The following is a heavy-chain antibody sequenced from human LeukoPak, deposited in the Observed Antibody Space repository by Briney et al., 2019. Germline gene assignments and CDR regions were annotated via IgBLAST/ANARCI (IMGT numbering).Heavy chain of an antibody. CDR1: GFTFSRYA. D-gene: IGHD3-3*01. CDR2: ISYDANIGSNK. Sequence: GGSLRLSCATSGFTFSRYAMHWDRQAPGKGLEWVALISYDANIGSNKYYADSVKGRFTISRDNSKNTLYLQMNSLRAEDTAVYYCARDGGYDFWSGYYQDYWGQGTLVTVSS. CDR3: ARDGGYDFWSGYYQDY. J-gene: IGHJ4*02. V-gene: IGHV3-30-3*01.